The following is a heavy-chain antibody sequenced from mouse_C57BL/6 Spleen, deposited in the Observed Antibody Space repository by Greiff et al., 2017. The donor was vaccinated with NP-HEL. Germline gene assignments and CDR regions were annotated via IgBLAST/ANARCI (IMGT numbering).Heavy chain of an antibody. CDR1: GFTFSSYG. CDR3: ARLITTVVVPYFDY. V-gene: IGHV5-6*01. CDR2: ISSGGSYT. Sequence: EVHLVESGGDLVKPGGSLKLSCAASGFTFSSYGMSWVRQTPDKRLEWVATISSGGSYTYYPDSVKGRFTISRDNAKNTLYLQMSSLKSEDTAMYYCARLITTVVVPYFDYWGQGTTLTVSS. J-gene: IGHJ2*01. D-gene: IGHD1-1*01.